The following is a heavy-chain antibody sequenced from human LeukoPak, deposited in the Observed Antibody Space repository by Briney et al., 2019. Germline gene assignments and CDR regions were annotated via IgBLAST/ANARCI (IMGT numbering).Heavy chain of an antibody. Sequence: GGSLRLSCAASGFTFSSYAMSWVRQAPGKGLEWVSAINSGGGTTSAESVKGRFTISRDSSKNTLYLQMNSLRAEDTAVYYCAKGSDGAGSYRPFDYWGQGTLVTVSS. V-gene: IGHV3-23*01. CDR2: INSGGGTT. CDR1: GFTFSSYA. D-gene: IGHD3-10*01. CDR3: AKGSDGAGSYRPFDY. J-gene: IGHJ4*02.